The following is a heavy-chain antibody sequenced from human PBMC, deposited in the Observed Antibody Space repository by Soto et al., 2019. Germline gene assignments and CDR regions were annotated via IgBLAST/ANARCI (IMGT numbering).Heavy chain of an antibody. CDR1: GYSFSSYC. Sequence: GESLKISCKGSGYSFSSYCIGWVRQMPGKGLEWMGIIYPGDSHTRYSPSFQGQVTISADKSITTAYLQWSSLKASDTAMYYCARNSKAVLPYCSATSCYSHYMDVWGKGTKVTVSS. D-gene: IGHD2-2*01. V-gene: IGHV5-51*01. CDR3: ARNSKAVLPYCSATSCYSHYMDV. J-gene: IGHJ6*03. CDR2: IYPGDSHT.